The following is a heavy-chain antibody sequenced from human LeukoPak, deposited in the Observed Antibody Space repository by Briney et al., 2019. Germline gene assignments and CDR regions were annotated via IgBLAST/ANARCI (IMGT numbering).Heavy chain of an antibody. D-gene: IGHD6-13*01. Sequence: PSETLSLTCTVSGGSISSYYWSWIRQPPGKGLEWIGYIYYSGSTNYNPSLKSRVTISVDTSKNQFSLKLSSVTAADTAVYYCARLGYGSSWYRLDYYYYYMDVWGKGTTVTVSS. CDR3: ARLGYGSSWYRLDYYYYYMDV. V-gene: IGHV4-59*01. J-gene: IGHJ6*03. CDR1: GGSISSYY. CDR2: IYYSGST.